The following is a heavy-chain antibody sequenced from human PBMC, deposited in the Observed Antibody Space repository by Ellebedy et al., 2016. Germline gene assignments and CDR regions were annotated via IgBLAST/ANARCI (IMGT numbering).Heavy chain of an antibody. J-gene: IGHJ3*02. D-gene: IGHD2-15*01. V-gene: IGHV5-51*01. CDR1: GYSFTSYW. CDR3: ARPGRLGYCSGGSCHSHAFDI. Sequence: GESLKISCKGSGYSFTSYWIGWVRQMPGKGLEWMGIIYPGDSDTRYSPSFQGQVTTSADKSISTAYLQWSSLKASDTAMYYRARPGRLGYCSGGSCHSHAFDIWGQGTMVTVSS. CDR2: IYPGDSDT.